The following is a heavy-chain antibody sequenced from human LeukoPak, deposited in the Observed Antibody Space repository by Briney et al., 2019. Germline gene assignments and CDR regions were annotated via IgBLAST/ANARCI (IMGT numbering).Heavy chain of an antibody. Sequence: SETLSLTCSVSGYSISSGSYWGWIRQPPGKGLEWLGSIFYSGNTHYNPSLKSPVTISIDTSKNQFSLKVSSVTAADTAVYYCARDLSFDWFPYYFDYWGQGILVTVSS. V-gene: IGHV4-38-2*02. J-gene: IGHJ4*02. CDR1: GYSISSGSY. CDR3: ARDLSFDWFPYYFDY. CDR2: IFYSGNT. D-gene: IGHD3-9*01.